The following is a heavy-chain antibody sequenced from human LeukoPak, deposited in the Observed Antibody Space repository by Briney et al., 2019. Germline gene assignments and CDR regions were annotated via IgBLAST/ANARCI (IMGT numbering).Heavy chain of an antibody. V-gene: IGHV4-4*07. D-gene: IGHD3-3*01. CDR1: GGSMNTHY. CDR2: IYTSGST. Sequence: PSETLSLTCSVSGGSMNTHYGNWIRQPAGKGLEGIGRIYTSGSTNHNPSLKSRVIMSLDTSKSQFSLSLGSVTAADTAVYYCARDNNGLYFGVHGFDIWGQGKMVIVSS. J-gene: IGHJ3*02. CDR3: ARDNNGLYFGVHGFDI.